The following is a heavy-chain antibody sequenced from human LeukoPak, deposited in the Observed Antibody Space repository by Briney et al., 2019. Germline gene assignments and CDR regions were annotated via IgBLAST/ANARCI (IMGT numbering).Heavy chain of an antibody. Sequence: GGSLRLSCAASGFTFSSNAMSWVREAPGKGLEWVSGIVPSGGSTYYADSVKGRFTISRDNSKNTLYLQMNSLRAEDTAVYYCAKSYGSGRGGFDYWGQGTLVNVSS. V-gene: IGHV3-23*01. CDR2: IVPSGGST. CDR1: GFTFSSNA. J-gene: IGHJ4*02. CDR3: AKSYGSGRGGFDY. D-gene: IGHD3-10*01.